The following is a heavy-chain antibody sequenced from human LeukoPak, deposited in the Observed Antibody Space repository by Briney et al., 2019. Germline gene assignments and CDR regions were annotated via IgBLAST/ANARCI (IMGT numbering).Heavy chain of an antibody. Sequence: ASETLSLTCTVSGGSISSSSYYWGWIRQPPGKGLEWIGSIYYSGSTYYNPSLKSRVTISVDTSKNQFSLKLSSVTAADTAAYYCARQSLQQQLGYWGQGTLVTVSS. V-gene: IGHV4-39*01. D-gene: IGHD6-13*01. CDR2: IYYSGST. CDR1: GGSISSSSYY. CDR3: ARQSLQQQLGY. J-gene: IGHJ4*02.